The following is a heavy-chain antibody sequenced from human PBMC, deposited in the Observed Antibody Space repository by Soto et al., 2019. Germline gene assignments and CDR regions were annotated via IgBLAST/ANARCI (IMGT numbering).Heavy chain of an antibody. CDR2: IYYSGST. V-gene: IGHV4-30-4*01. D-gene: IGHD3-3*01. Sequence: PSETLSLTCTVSGGSISSGDYYWIWILQPRGKGLEWIGYIYYSGSTYYNPSLKSRVTISVDTSKNQFSLKLSSVTAADTAVYYCARAPRDFWSGYGHFYYFDYWGQGTLVTVSS. CDR3: ARAPRDFWSGYGHFYYFDY. CDR1: GGSISSGDYY. J-gene: IGHJ4*02.